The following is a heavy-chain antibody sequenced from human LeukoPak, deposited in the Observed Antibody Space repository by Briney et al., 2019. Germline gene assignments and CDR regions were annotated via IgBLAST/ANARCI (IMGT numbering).Heavy chain of an antibody. D-gene: IGHD6-19*01. Sequence: PSETLSLTCTVSGVSISTYYWVWLPQSPGKELEGLGHVSYSGNTNYKPSLKSRVTISVDTSKNQLSLKLSSTTAADTAVYYCARAGYCSATSCQWVLLVWGQGTTVTVSS. J-gene: IGHJ6*02. V-gene: IGHV4-59*01. CDR2: VSYSGNT. CDR3: ARAGYCSATSCQWVLLV. CDR1: GVSISTYY.